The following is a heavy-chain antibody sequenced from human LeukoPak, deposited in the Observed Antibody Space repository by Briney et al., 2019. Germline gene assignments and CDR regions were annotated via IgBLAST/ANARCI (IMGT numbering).Heavy chain of an antibody. V-gene: IGHV3-23*01. Sequence: GGSLRLSCAASGFTFSSLAMNWVRQAPGKGLEWVSDISGSGEITDYADSVKGRFTISRDNAKNSLYLQMNSLRAEGTAVYYCARDPEDIDYWGQGTLVTVSS. CDR1: GFTFSSLA. D-gene: IGHD2-15*01. CDR2: ISGSGEIT. CDR3: ARDPEDIDY. J-gene: IGHJ4*02.